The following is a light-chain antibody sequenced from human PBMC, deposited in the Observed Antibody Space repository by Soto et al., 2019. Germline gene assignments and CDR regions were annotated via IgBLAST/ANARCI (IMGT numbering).Light chain of an antibody. CDR3: QQYDKSPIT. J-gene: IGKJ5*01. CDR2: AVS. Sequence: EIVLTQSPGTLSLSPGERATLSCRASQSFTSSYLAWYQQKPGQAPRLLIFAVSTRATGISDRFSGSGSGTDFTLTISRLEPEDFAVYYCQQYDKSPITFGQGTRLEIK. V-gene: IGKV3-20*01. CDR1: QSFTSSY.